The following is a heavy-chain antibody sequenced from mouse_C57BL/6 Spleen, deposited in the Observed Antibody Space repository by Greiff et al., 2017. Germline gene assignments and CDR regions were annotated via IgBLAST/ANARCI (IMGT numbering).Heavy chain of an antibody. V-gene: IGHV1-42*01. CDR2: INPSTGGT. Sequence: EVQLQQSGPELVKPGASVKISCKASGYSFTGYYMNWVKQSPEKSLEWIGEINPSTGGTTYNQKFKAKATLTVDKSSSTAYMQLKSLTSEDSAVYYCARLRFDYWGQGTTLTVSS. CDR1: GYSFTGYY. D-gene: IGHD2-2*01. CDR3: ARLRFDY. J-gene: IGHJ2*01.